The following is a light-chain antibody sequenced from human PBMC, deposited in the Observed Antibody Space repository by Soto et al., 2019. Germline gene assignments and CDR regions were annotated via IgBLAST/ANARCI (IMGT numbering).Light chain of an antibody. CDR2: EVS. CDR3: SSYTSSSTQV. Sequence: QSVLTQPASVSGSPGQSITISCTGTNSDVGGYNYVSWFQQHPGKAPKLMIYEVSNRPSGVSNRFSGSKSGNTASLTISGLQAEDEADYYCSSYTSSSTQVFGIGTKVTVL. V-gene: IGLV2-14*01. J-gene: IGLJ1*01. CDR1: NSDVGGYNY.